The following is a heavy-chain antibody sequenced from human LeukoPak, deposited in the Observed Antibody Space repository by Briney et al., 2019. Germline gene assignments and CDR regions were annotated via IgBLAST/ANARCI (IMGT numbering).Heavy chain of an antibody. Sequence: PGGSLRLSCAASGFTFNSYLMSWVRQAPGKGLEWVANIKQDGSGRYYVDSVKGRFTISRDNAKNSLYLQMNSLRAEDTAGYYCARDRWGYCSSTSCYAEYFQHWGQGTLVTVSS. CDR3: ARDRWGYCSSTSCYAEYFQH. J-gene: IGHJ1*01. CDR1: GFTFNSYL. D-gene: IGHD2-2*01. CDR2: IKQDGSGR. V-gene: IGHV3-7*01.